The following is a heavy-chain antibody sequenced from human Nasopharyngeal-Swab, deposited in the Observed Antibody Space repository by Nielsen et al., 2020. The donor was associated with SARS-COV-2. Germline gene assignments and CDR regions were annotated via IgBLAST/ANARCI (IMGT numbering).Heavy chain of an antibody. CDR3: ARRKREEVRGVRYYFDY. CDR2: IYYSGST. Sequence: PGKGLEWIGSIYYSGSTYYNPSLKSRVTISVDTSKNQFSLKLSSVTAADTAVCYCARRKREEVRGVRYYFDYWGQGTLVTVSS. D-gene: IGHD3-10*01. J-gene: IGHJ4*02. V-gene: IGHV4-39*01.